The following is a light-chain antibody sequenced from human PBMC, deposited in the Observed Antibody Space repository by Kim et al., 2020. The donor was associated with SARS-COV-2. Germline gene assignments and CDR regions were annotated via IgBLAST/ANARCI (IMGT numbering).Light chain of an antibody. V-gene: IGKV3-20*01. J-gene: IGKJ3*01. CDR1: QSVSSSY. CDR2: GGS. Sequence: EIVLTQSPGTLSLSPGERATLSCRASQSVSSSYLAWYQQKPGQTPRLLIYGGSTRATGVPDRFSGSGSGTDFTLTISRLEPEDFAVYYCQQYGSSPLVTFGPGTKVDIK. CDR3: QQYGSSPLVT.